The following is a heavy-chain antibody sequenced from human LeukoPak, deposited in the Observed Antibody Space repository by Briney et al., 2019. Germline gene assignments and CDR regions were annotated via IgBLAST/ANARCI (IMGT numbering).Heavy chain of an antibody. CDR1: GYTFTGYY. V-gene: IGHV1-46*01. D-gene: IGHD3-22*01. CDR2: INPSGGST. J-gene: IGHJ3*02. Sequence: ASVKVSCKASGYTFTGYYMHWVRQAPGQGLEWMGIINPSGGSTSYAQRFQGRVTMTRDTSTSTVYMELSSLRSEDTAVYYCARVATMIVVVTGHDAFDIWGQGTMVTVSS. CDR3: ARVATMIVVVTGHDAFDI.